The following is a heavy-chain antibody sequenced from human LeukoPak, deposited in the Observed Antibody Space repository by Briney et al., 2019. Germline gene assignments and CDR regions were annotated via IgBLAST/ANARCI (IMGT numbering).Heavy chain of an antibody. Sequence: SETLSLTCAVYGGSFSGYYWSWIRQPPGKVLEWIGEINHSGSTNYNPSLKSRVTISVDTSKNQFSLKLSSVTAADTAVYYCARGDYYYDSSGFSPGHDAFDIWGQGTMVTVSS. J-gene: IGHJ3*02. CDR2: INHSGST. D-gene: IGHD3-22*01. CDR3: ARGDYYYDSSGFSPGHDAFDI. CDR1: GGSFSGYY. V-gene: IGHV4-34*01.